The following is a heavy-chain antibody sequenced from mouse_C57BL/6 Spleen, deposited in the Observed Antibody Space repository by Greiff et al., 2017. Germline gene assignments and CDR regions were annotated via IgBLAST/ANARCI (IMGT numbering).Heavy chain of an antibody. D-gene: IGHD1-1*01. Sequence: QVQLQQSGPELVKPGASVKISCKASGYAFSSSWMNWVKQRPGKGLEWIGRIYPGDGDTNYNGKFKGKATLTADKSSSTAYMQLSSLTSEDSAVXFCARSATVVATRNYYAMDYWGQGTSVTVSS. V-gene: IGHV1-82*01. CDR3: ARSATVVATRNYYAMDY. J-gene: IGHJ4*01. CDR2: IYPGDGDT. CDR1: GYAFSSSW.